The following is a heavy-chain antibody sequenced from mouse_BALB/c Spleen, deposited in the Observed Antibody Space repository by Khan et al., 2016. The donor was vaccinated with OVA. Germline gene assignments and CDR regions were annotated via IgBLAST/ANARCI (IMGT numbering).Heavy chain of an antibody. D-gene: IGHD2-3*01. CDR2: IHPLSANA. CDR3: ERGDGYYVYCDY. Sequence: HVQLQQSGPELVKPGASVKLSCESSKHTFTSSVITFVKQRTGPGLQSIGKIHPLSANAYYNERFKDKPTMAADRSSNTTHMQLSSLTSEESGVDFCERGDGYYVYCDYWGQGTTLTVSS. CDR1: KHTFTSSV. V-gene: IGHV1-81*01. J-gene: IGHJ2*01.